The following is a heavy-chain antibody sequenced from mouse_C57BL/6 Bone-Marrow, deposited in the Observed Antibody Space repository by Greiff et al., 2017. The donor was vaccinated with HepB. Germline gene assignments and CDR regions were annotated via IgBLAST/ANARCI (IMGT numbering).Heavy chain of an antibody. CDR1: GFTFSDYY. D-gene: IGHD1-1*01. J-gene: IGHJ4*01. Sequence: EVQLQESGGGLVQPGGSLKLSCAASGFTFSDYYMYWVRQTPEKRLEWVAYISNGGGSTYYPDTVKGRFTISRDNAKNTLYLQMSRLKSEDTAMYYCARHYYGSSYGLYYAMDYWGQGTSVTVSS. V-gene: IGHV5-12*01. CDR2: ISNGGGST. CDR3: ARHYYGSSYGLYYAMDY.